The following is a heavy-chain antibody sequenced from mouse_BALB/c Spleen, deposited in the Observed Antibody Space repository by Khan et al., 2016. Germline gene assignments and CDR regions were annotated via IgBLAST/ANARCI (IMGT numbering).Heavy chain of an antibody. J-gene: IGHJ3*01. CDR1: GYSITSDYA. Sequence: EVQLQESGPGLVKPSQSLSLTCTVTGYSITSDYAWHWLRQFPGNKLEWMAYISYGGSTSYNPSLKSRISITRDTSKNQLFLRFTSVTTVDTATYYCAEELGGFAYWGKGTLVTVAA. D-gene: IGHD4-1*01. CDR3: AEELGGFAY. CDR2: ISYGGST. V-gene: IGHV3-2*02.